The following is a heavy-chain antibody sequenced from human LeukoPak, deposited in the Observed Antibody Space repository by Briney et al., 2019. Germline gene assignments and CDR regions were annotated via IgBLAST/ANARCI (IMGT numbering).Heavy chain of an antibody. Sequence: ASVKVTCKASGYTFTSYGITWVRQAPGQGLEWMGWISADNGNTNYAQKLQGRVTMTTDTSTSTAYMELRSLRSDDTAVYYCARDPNYDILTGYLWWFDPWGQGTLVTASS. V-gene: IGHV1-18*01. CDR3: ARDPNYDILTGYLWWFDP. J-gene: IGHJ5*02. CDR1: GYTFTSYG. CDR2: ISADNGNT. D-gene: IGHD3-9*01.